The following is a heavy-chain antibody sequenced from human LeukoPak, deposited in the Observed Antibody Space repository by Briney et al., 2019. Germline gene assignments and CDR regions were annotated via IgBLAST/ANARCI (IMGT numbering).Heavy chain of an antibody. V-gene: IGHV3-21*01. D-gene: IGHD7-27*01. CDR2: ITSSTNYI. CDR3: TKVRLLGALDDAFDV. CDR1: GFTFSSYN. J-gene: IGHJ3*01. Sequence: GGSLRLSCAASGFTFSSYNMNWIRQAPGKGLEWVSSITSSTNYIYYADSVKGRFTISRDNAKNSLYLQMNSLRAEDTAVYYCTKVRLLGALDDAFDVWGQGTTVTVSS.